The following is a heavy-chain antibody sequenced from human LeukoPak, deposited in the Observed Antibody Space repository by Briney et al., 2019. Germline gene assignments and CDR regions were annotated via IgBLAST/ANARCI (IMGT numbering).Heavy chain of an antibody. CDR3: ARDHGWFDP. CDR2: INHSGST. Sequence: PSETLSLTCAVYGGSFSGYYWSWIRQPPGKGLEWIGEINHSGSTNYNPSLKSRVTISADTSKNQFSLKLSSVTAADTAVYYCARDHGWFDPWGQGTLVTVSS. V-gene: IGHV4-34*01. CDR1: GGSFSGYY. J-gene: IGHJ5*02.